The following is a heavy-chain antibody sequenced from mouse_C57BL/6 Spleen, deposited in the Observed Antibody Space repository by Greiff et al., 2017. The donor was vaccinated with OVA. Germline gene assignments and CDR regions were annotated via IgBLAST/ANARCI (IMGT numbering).Heavy chain of an antibody. CDR2: ISSGGSYT. V-gene: IGHV5-6*01. CDR3: ARQGYHSPVDY. CDR1: GFTFSSYG. Sequence: EVHLVESGGDLVKPGGSLKLSCAASGFTFSSYGMSWVRQTPDKRLEWVATISSGGSYTYYPDSVKGRFTISRDNAKNTLYLQMSSLKSEDTAMYYCARQGYHSPVDYWGQGTTLTVSS. D-gene: IGHD3-1*01. J-gene: IGHJ2*01.